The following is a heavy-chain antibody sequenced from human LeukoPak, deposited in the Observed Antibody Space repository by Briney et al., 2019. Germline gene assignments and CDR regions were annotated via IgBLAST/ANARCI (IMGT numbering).Heavy chain of an antibody. CDR2: ISAYNGNT. V-gene: IGHV1-18*01. Sequence: ASVKVSCKASGYTFTSYGISWVRQAPGQGLEWMGWISAYNGNTNYAQKLQGRVTMTTDTSTSTAYMELSSLRSEDTAVYYCATGRYQLVGATWTLDYWGQGTLVTVSS. J-gene: IGHJ4*02. CDR1: GYTFTSYG. D-gene: IGHD1-26*01. CDR3: ATGRYQLVGATWTLDY.